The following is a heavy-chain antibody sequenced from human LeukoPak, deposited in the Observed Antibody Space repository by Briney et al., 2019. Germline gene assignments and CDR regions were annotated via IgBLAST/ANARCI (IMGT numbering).Heavy chain of an antibody. Sequence: SETLSLTCAVSGGSISSSNWWSWVRQPPGKGLEWIGEIYHSGSTNYNPSLKSRVTISVDKSKNQFSLKLSSVTAADTAVYYCARGSSLDPNWFDPWGQGTLVTVSS. V-gene: IGHV4-4*02. CDR2: IYHSGST. D-gene: IGHD3-10*01. J-gene: IGHJ5*02. CDR1: GGSISSSNW. CDR3: ARGSSLDPNWFDP.